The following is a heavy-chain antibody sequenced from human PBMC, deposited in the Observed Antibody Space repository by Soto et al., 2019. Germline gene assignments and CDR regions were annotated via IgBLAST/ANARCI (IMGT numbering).Heavy chain of an antibody. Sequence: SETLSLTCPVSCASITNFYWSWIRQSASKGLEWIGRIYTRGSTDYNPSLKSRVIMSIDTSKNQASLTLSSVTAADTAIYYCARGGAYYFDSWGQGILVTVSS. J-gene: IGHJ4*02. V-gene: IGHV4-4*07. D-gene: IGHD3-16*01. CDR3: ARGGAYYFDS. CDR2: IYTRGST. CDR1: CASITNFY.